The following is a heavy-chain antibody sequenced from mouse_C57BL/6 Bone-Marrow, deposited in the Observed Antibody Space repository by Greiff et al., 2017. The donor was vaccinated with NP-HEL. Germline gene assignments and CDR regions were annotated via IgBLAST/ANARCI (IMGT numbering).Heavy chain of an antibody. CDR3: ARDRSHNWAFAY. D-gene: IGHD4-1*02. CDR2: SRNKANDYTT. V-gene: IGHV7-1*01. CDR1: GFTFSDFY. Sequence: EVMLVESGGGLVQSGRSLRLSCATSGFTFSDFYMEWVRQAPGKGLEWIAASRNKANDYTTEYSASVKGRFIVSRDTSQSILYLQMNALRAEDTAIYYCARDRSHNWAFAYWGQGTLVTVSA. J-gene: IGHJ3*01.